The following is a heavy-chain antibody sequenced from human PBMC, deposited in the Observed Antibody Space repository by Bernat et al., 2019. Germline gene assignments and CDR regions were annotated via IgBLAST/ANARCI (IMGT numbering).Heavy chain of an antibody. J-gene: IGHJ3*01. V-gene: IGHV3-15*01. Sequence: EVQLVESGGGLVQPGGSLRLSCAASGFTVSNGWMSWVRQAPGKGLEWVGRIKSESDGGTTDYAAPVKGRFAISRDDSKNTLYLQMNSLKTDDTAVYYCTTEGSEDSSGWYGAFDVWGQGTMVTVSS. CDR3: TTEGSEDSSGWYGAFDV. CDR2: IKSESDGGTT. CDR1: GFTVSNGW. D-gene: IGHD6-19*01.